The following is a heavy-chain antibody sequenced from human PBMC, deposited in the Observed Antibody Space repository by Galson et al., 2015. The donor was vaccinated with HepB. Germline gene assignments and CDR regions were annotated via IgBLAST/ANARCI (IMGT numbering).Heavy chain of an antibody. D-gene: IGHD4-23*01. CDR2: TYYRSKWYY. CDR3: ARDAPGGETIYDY. V-gene: IGHV6-1*01. Sequence: DSVSSNSAAWNWIRQSPSRGLEWLGRTYYRSKWYYDYEVSVRSRITINADTSKNQFSLQLNSVSPEDTAVYYCARDAPGGETIYDYWGQGTLVTVSS. J-gene: IGHJ4*02. CDR1: DSVSSNSAA.